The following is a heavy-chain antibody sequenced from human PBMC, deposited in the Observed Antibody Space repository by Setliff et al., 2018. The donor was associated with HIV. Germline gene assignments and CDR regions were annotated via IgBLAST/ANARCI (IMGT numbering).Heavy chain of an antibody. CDR1: GGSTSSYY. CDR3: VREYSGVYPDFSFYIDV. J-gene: IGHJ6*03. V-gene: IGHV4-4*07. CDR2: IYSAGST. Sequence: LSLTCTVSGGSTSSYYWSWIRQPAGKGLEWIGHIYSAGSTNYNPTLTSRVTMSVDMSKNQFSLKLRSVTAADMAVYYCVREYSGVYPDFSFYIDVWGKGTTVTVSS. D-gene: IGHD5-12*01.